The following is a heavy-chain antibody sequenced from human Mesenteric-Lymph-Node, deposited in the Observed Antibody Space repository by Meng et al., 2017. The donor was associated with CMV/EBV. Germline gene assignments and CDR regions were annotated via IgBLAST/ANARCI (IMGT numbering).Heavy chain of an antibody. V-gene: IGHV3-21*01. CDR1: SSFSYNS. J-gene: IGHJ4*02. CDR2: ISSNSSYI. D-gene: IGHD6-19*01. Sequence: SSFSYNSKRGVREAAEGGLWLVSSISSNSSYIYDAESVNSRFTICRDNAKTSQYLQRSIRRAEDTAVYCCAILLSVAVAGTFDYWGQGTLVTVSS. CDR3: AILLSVAVAGTFDY.